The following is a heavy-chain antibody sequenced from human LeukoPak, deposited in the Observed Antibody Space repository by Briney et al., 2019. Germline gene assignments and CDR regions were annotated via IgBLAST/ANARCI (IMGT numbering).Heavy chain of an antibody. CDR2: IYSGGST. CDR3: ARDWRGESSTSYLPSYYYYYGMDV. D-gene: IGHD2-2*01. V-gene: IGHV3-53*04. J-gene: IGHJ6*02. CDR1: GFTVSSNY. Sequence: GGSLILSCAASGFTVSSNYMSWVRQAPGKGLEWVSVIYSGGSTYYADSVKGRFTISRHNSKNTLYLQMNSLRAEDTAVYYCARDWRGESSTSYLPSYYYYYGMDVWGQGTTVTVSS.